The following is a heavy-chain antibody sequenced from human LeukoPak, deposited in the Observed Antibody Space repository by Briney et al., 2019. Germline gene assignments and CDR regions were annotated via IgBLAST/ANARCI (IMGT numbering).Heavy chain of an antibody. CDR1: GFTFSSYS. V-gene: IGHV3-21*01. J-gene: IGHJ4*02. CDR3: ALGPYDSSGYYHY. Sequence: PGGSLRLSCAASGFTFSSYSMNWVRQAPGKGLEWVSSISSSSSYIYYADSVKGRFTISRDNAKNSLYLQMNSLRAEDTAVYYCALGPYDSSGYYHYWGQGTLVTVSS. CDR2: ISSSSSYI. D-gene: IGHD3-22*01.